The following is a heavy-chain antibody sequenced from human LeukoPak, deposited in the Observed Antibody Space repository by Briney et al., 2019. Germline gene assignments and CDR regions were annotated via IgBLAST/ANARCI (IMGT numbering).Heavy chain of an antibody. CDR2: ISAYNGNT. CDR3: ARALLDYDILTGYRNYFDY. D-gene: IGHD3-9*01. CDR1: GYTFTSYG. V-gene: IGHV1-18*01. Sequence: ASVKVSCKASGYTFTSYGISWVGQAPGQGLEWMGWISAYNGNTNYAQKLQGRVTMTTDTSTSTAYMELRSLRSDDTAVYYCARALLDYDILTGYRNYFDYWGQGTLVTVSS. J-gene: IGHJ4*02.